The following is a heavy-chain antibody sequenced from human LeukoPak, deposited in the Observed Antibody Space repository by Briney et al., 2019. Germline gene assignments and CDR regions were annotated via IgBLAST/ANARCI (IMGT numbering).Heavy chain of an antibody. J-gene: IGHJ4*02. CDR2: ISYDGRTK. Sequence: GGSLRLSCAASGFTFTSYGMHWVRQAPGKGLEWAAVISYDGRTKYYADAMKGRFTISRDNSKNTLYLQMNSLRAEDTAVYYCAKGLGAFDYWGQGTLVTVSS. CDR1: GFTFTSYG. CDR3: AKGLGAFDY. V-gene: IGHV3-30*18.